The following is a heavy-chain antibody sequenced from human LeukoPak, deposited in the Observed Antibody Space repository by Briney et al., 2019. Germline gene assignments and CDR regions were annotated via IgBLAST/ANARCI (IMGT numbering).Heavy chain of an antibody. Sequence: GGSLRLSCEASGFTFSSYWMNWVRQAPGKGLAWVANIREDGSDDTYEASVKGRFTISRDNARNSLFLQMNSLRAEDTAVYYCARGDGYYFGFWGQGTPVTVSS. CDR2: IREDGSDD. J-gene: IGHJ4*02. V-gene: IGHV3-7*03. CDR1: GFTFSSYW. CDR3: ARGDGYYFGF.